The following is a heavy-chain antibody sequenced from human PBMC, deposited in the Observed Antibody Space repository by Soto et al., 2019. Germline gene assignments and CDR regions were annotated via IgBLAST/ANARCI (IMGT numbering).Heavy chain of an antibody. Sequence: SETLSLTCAVYGGSFSGYYWTWIRQPPGTGLEWIGEINHSGSTNYNPSLKSRVTISVDTSKNQFSLKLTSVTAADTAVYYCARGLLFVVRGGHNWFDPWGQGTLVTVSS. CDR3: ARGLLFVVRGGHNWFDP. J-gene: IGHJ5*02. CDR2: INHSGST. D-gene: IGHD3-10*01. V-gene: IGHV4-34*01. CDR1: GGSFSGYY.